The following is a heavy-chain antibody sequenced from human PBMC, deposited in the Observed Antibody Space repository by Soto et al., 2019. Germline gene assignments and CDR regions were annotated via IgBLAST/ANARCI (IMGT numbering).Heavy chain of an antibody. CDR1: GGTFSSYA. D-gene: IGHD6-13*01. CDR2: IIPIFGTA. Sequence: QVQLVQSGAEVKKPGSSVKVSCKASGGTFSSYAISWVRQAPGQGLEWMGGIIPIFGTANYAQKFQGRVTITADESTGPAYMELGSLRSEDTAVYYCAAHWCGSSCRQGYFDYWGQGTLVTVSS. CDR3: AAHWCGSSCRQGYFDY. V-gene: IGHV1-69*01. J-gene: IGHJ4*02.